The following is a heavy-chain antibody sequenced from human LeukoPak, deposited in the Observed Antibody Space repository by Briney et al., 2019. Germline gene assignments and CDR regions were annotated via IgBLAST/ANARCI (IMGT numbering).Heavy chain of an antibody. Sequence: SETLSLTCAVSGGSISSSNWWSWVRQPPGKGLEWIGEIYHSGSTNYNPSLKSRVTISVDKSKNQFSLKLSSVTAADTAVYYCAREGRGYCSGGSCYSQDYWGQGTLVTVSS. D-gene: IGHD2-15*01. CDR1: GGSISSSNW. CDR2: IYHSGST. CDR3: AREGRGYCSGGSCYSQDY. J-gene: IGHJ4*02. V-gene: IGHV4-4*02.